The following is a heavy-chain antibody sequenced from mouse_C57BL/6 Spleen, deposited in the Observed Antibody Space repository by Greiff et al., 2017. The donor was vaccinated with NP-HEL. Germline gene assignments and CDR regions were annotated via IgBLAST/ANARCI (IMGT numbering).Heavy chain of an antibody. Sequence: DVHLVESGEGLVKPGGSLKLSCAASGFTFSSYAMSWVRQTPEKRLEWVAYISSGGDYIYYADTVKGRFTISRDNARNTLYLQMSSLKSEDTAMYYCTREYYSNYDYFDYWGQGTTLTVSS. D-gene: IGHD2-5*01. V-gene: IGHV5-9-1*02. J-gene: IGHJ2*01. CDR1: GFTFSSYA. CDR3: TREYYSNYDYFDY. CDR2: ISSGGDYI.